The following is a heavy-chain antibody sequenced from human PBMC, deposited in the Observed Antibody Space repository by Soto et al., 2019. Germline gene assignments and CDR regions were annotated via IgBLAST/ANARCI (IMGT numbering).Heavy chain of an antibody. D-gene: IGHD7-27*01. V-gene: IGHV1-18*04. CDR1: GYKFTTYG. CDR3: ARGLGTNGLDV. Sequence: QVQLLQSGAEVKKPGASVKVSCKASGYKFTTYGITWVRQAPGQRLEWLGGISTYNGNTDYAQNLQDRVTMTTETSTSTAYLEVRSLTSDDTAVYFCARGLGTNGLDVWGQGTTVTVSS. CDR2: ISTYNGNT. J-gene: IGHJ6*02.